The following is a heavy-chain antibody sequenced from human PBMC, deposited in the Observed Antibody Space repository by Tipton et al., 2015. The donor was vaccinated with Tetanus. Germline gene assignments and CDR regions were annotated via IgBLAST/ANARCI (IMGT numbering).Heavy chain of an antibody. CDR2: INHSGST. CDR1: GGSFSGYY. Sequence: GLVKPSETLSLTCAVYGGSFSGYYWSWIRQPPGKGLEWIGEINHSGSTNYNPSLKSRVTISVDTSKNQFSLKLSSVTAADTAVYYCARESQYYDILTGYLRRKEGNAFDIWGQGTMVTVSS. CDR3: ARESQYYDILTGYLRRKEGNAFDI. J-gene: IGHJ3*02. V-gene: IGHV4-34*09. D-gene: IGHD3-9*01.